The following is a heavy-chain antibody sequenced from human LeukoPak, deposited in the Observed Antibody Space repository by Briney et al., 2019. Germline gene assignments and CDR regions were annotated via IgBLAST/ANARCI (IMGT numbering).Heavy chain of an antibody. J-gene: IGHJ4*02. CDR1: GFTFSSSW. V-gene: IGHV3-7*01. D-gene: IGHD2-8*01. CDR3: ARGPTNGQAFDY. CDR2: IREDGSEK. Sequence: GGSLRLSCAASGFTFSSSWMTWVRQAPGKGLEWVASIREDGSEKTSVDSVKGRSTISRDNAKNSLYLQMDRMRAEDTAVYYCARGPTNGQAFDYWGQGTLVSVSS.